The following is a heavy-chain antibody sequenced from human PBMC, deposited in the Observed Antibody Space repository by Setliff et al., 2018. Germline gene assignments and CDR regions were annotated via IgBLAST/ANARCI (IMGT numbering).Heavy chain of an antibody. CDR3: ARGRNVAARLLDT. CDR1: GGTFSYYY. J-gene: IGHJ5*02. CDR2: NNHSGSA. Sequence: PSETLSLTCAAHGGTFSYYYWTWIRQPPGKGLEWIGENNHSGSAKYRPSLGSRVTISVDTSNNQVSLTLTSVTAADTAVYYCARGRNVAARLLDTWGQGTLVTVS. D-gene: IGHD6-6*01. V-gene: IGHV4-34*01.